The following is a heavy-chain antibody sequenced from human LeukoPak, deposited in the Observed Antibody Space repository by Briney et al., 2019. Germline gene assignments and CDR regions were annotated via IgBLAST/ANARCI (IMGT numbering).Heavy chain of an antibody. J-gene: IGHJ3*02. CDR3: AHYDFWSGHALDI. V-gene: IGHV3-30*03. CDR1: GLTFSRYA. CDR2: ISNDGNNK. D-gene: IGHD3-3*01. Sequence: GGSLRLSCEASGLTFSRYAMHWVRQVPGKGLEWVAVISNDGNNKYYSHSVKGRFTISRDTSKTTVYLQRNSLRGDDTAIYYCAHYDFWSGHALDIWGQGTMVTVSS.